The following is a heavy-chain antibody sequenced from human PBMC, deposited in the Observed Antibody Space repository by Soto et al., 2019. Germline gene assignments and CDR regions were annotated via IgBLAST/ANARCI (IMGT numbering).Heavy chain of an antibody. CDR1: GDSVSSNSAG. CDR2: TYYRSKWYY. V-gene: IGHV6-1*01. Sequence: SQTLSLTCAITGDSVSSNSAGWSWVRQSPSRGLEWLGRTYYRSKWYYEYAVSVRGRITINPDTSKNQYSLQLNSVTPEDTAVYFCARGEQYRGRIFDYWGPRTLVTVSS. J-gene: IGHJ4*01. D-gene: IGHD1-26*01. CDR3: ARGEQYRGRIFDY.